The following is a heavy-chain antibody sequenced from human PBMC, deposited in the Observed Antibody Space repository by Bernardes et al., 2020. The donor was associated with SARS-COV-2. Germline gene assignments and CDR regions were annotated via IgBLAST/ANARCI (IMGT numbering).Heavy chain of an antibody. V-gene: IGHV3-48*03. CDR1: GFTFSYHD. J-gene: IGHJ3*02. CDR2: ITSGSGSI. Sequence: GGSLRLSCAASGFTFSYHDINWVRQAPGKGLEWISCITSGSGSIYYADSVKGRFTISRDNRKNSLYLQMNSLRDEDTAVYYCARENPDAFDIWGQGTMVTVSS. CDR3: ARENPDAFDI.